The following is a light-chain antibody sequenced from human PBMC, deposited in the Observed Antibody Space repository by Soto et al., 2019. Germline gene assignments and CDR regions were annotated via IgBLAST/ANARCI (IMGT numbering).Light chain of an antibody. V-gene: IGLV4-69*01. Sequence: QPVLTQSPSASASLGASVKLTCTLSSGHSSYAIAWHQQQPEKGPRYLMKLNSDGSHSKGDGIPDRFSGSSSGAERYLTISSLQSDDEADYYCQTWGTGLNWVFGGGTKLTVL. CDR3: QTWGTGLNWV. CDR2: LNSDGSH. J-gene: IGLJ3*02. CDR1: SGHSSYA.